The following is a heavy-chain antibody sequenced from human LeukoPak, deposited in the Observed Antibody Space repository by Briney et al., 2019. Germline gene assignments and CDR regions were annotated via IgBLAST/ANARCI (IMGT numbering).Heavy chain of an antibody. CDR3: AKDNIFRYLDY. D-gene: IGHD2-21*01. J-gene: IGHJ4*02. CDR1: GLTFSNHV. Sequence: PGGSLRLSCAAYGLTFSNHVMHCVRQAPGKRVGCGAMITSDGNNKYYADSVKDRFTISRNDSKNTLYQQMNSLRDEDTAVYYCAKDNIFRYLDYWGQGALVTVTS. CDR2: ITSDGNNK. V-gene: IGHV3-30*02.